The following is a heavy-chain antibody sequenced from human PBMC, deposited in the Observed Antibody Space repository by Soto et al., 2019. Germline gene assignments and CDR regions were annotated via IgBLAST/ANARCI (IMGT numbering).Heavy chain of an antibody. CDR2: IYTSGST. CDR3: ARDPGDTIFGVVIRGGVGYYGMDV. CDR1: GCSISSYY. D-gene: IGHD3-3*01. Sequence: QVQLQESGPGLVKPSETLSLTCTVSGCSISSYYWSWIRQPAGKGLEWIGRIYTSGSTNYNPSLKSRVTMSVDTSKNQFFLKLSSVTAADTAVYYCARDPGDTIFGVVIRGGVGYYGMDVWGQGTTVTVSS. J-gene: IGHJ6*02. V-gene: IGHV4-4*07.